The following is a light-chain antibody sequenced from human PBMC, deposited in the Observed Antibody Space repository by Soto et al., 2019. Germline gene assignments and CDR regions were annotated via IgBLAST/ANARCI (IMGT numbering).Light chain of an antibody. Sequence: QSGLTQPASVSGSPGQSITISCTGTTSDVGGYNYVSWYQQHPGKAPKLMIHDVSNRPSGVSDRFSGSKSGNTASLTISGLQAEDEADYYCSSYTSSTIYVFGTGTKLTVL. CDR2: DVS. CDR1: TSDVGGYNY. CDR3: SSYTSSTIYV. J-gene: IGLJ1*01. V-gene: IGLV2-14*01.